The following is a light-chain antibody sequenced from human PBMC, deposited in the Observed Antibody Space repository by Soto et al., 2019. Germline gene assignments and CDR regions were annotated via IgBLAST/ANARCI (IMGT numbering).Light chain of an antibody. Sequence: EIVLTQSPGTLSLSPGERATLSCRASQSVRNNYLAWYQQKPGQAPRVRIYGASNRATGIPDRLSGSGSGTDFTLTISRLEPEDFAVYYCQQYGSSGTFGQGTKVDIK. CDR3: QQYGSSGT. CDR1: QSVRNNY. V-gene: IGKV3-20*01. J-gene: IGKJ1*01. CDR2: GAS.